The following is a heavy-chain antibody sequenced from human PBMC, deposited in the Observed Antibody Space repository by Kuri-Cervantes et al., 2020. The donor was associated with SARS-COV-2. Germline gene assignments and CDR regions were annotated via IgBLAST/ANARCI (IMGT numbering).Heavy chain of an antibody. CDR2: IYHSGTT. CDR3: GRVMGGCSSTSCVLDP. CDR1: GGSISSSNW. Sequence: GSLRLSCAVSGGSISSSNWWHWVRQPPGKGLEWIGEIYHSGTTYYNPSLKSRVTISVDKSKNQFSLNLSSVTAADTAVYYCGRVMGGCSSTSCVLDPWGQGTLVTVSS. J-gene: IGHJ5*02. V-gene: IGHV4-4*02. D-gene: IGHD2-2*01.